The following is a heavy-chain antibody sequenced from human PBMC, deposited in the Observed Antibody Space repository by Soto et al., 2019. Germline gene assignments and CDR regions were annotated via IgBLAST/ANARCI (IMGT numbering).Heavy chain of an antibody. J-gene: IGHJ6*03. V-gene: IGHV1-18*01. Sequence: ASVKFSCTASGYTFTNYGITWVRQAPGQGHEWMGWIGAYNGNTNYAQKFQGWVTMTRDTSISTAYMELSRLRSDDTAVYYCARGPIDIVVVPAATLEYYYYYYMDVWGKGTTVTV. CDR1: GYTFTNYG. CDR2: IGAYNGNT. CDR3: ARGPIDIVVVPAATLEYYYYYYMDV. D-gene: IGHD2-2*01.